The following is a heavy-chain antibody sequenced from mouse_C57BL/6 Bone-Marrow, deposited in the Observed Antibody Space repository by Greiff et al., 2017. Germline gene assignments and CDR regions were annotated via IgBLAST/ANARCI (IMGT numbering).Heavy chain of an antibody. CDR1: GFNIKDDY. D-gene: IGHD1-1*01. CDR3: TTPFYYYGSRRFDY. CDR2: IDPENGDT. V-gene: IGHV14-4*01. J-gene: IGHJ2*01. Sequence: EVQLQQSGAELVRPGASVKLSCTASGFNIKDDYMHWVKQRPEQGLEWIGWIDPENGDTEYASKFQGKATITADTSSNPAYLQLSSLTSEDTAVYYCTTPFYYYGSRRFDYWGQGTTLTVSS.